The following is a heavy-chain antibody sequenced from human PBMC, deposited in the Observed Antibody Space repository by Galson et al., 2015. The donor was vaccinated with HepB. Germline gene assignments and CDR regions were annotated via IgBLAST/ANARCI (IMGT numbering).Heavy chain of an antibody. D-gene: IGHD5-24*01. Sequence: SLRLSCAASGFTFSSYSMNWVRQAPGKGLEWVSYISSSSSTIYYADSVKGRYTISRDNAKNSLYLQMNSLRAEDTAVYYCARVGAMATNDYWGQGTLVTVSS. J-gene: IGHJ4*02. CDR3: ARVGAMATNDY. V-gene: IGHV3-48*04. CDR1: GFTFSSYS. CDR2: ISSSSSTI.